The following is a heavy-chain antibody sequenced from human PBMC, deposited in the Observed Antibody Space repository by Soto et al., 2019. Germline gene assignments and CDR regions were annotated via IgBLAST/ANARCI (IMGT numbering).Heavy chain of an antibody. D-gene: IGHD1-7*01. J-gene: IGHJ4*02. Sequence: QVQLVESGGGVIQPGRSLRLSCAASGFTFNNYGMHWDRQAPGKGLEWVAVIWYDGSYKYNADSVKRRFTISRDTSKNTLYLQMNSLRGEDTAVYHCARGNWNYGYFDYWGQGTLVTVSS. CDR1: GFTFNNYG. CDR2: IWYDGSYK. CDR3: ARGNWNYGYFDY. V-gene: IGHV3-33*01.